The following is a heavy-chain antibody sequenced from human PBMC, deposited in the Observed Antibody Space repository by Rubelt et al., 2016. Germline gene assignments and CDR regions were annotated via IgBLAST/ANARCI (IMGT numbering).Heavy chain of an antibody. CDR3: ARVGGGGYNDY. D-gene: IGHD5-24*01. CDR1: GGSFSGFY. J-gene: IGHJ4*02. V-gene: IGHV4-34*01. Sequence: QVQLQQWGAGLLKPSETLSLTCAVYGGSFSGFYWSWIRQPPGKGLEWIGSIYHSGSTYYNPSLKSRVNMSVDTSKNQFSLKLTSVPAADTAVYYCARVGGGGYNDYWGQGTLVTVSS. CDR2: IYHSGST.